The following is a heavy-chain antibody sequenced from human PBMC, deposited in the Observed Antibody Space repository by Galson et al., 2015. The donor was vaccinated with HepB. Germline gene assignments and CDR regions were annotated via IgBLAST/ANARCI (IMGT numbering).Heavy chain of an antibody. J-gene: IGHJ6*02. CDR1: GYTFTGYY. V-gene: IGHV1-2*02. CDR3: AREGRRSSTSVYGMDV. D-gene: IGHD2-2*01. Sequence: SVKVSCKASGYTFTGYYMHWVRQAPGQGLEWMGWINPNSGGTNYAQKFQGRVTMTRDTSISTAYMELSRLRSDDTAVYYCAREGRRSSTSVYGMDVWGQGTTVTVSS. CDR2: INPNSGGT.